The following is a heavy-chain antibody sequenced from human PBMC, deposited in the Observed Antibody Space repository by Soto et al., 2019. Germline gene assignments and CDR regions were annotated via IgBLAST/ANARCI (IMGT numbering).Heavy chain of an antibody. Sequence: ASVKVSCKTSGYDFTAYDINWVRQASGQGLEWMGWMNPINGATGSARRFQGRVSMTRNTATGTAYLELTSLRSDDTGVYYCGRGPSPRAPAGGTPYYYAMDVWGQGTTVTVSS. CDR1: GYDFTAYD. CDR2: MNPINGAT. D-gene: IGHD6-13*01. CDR3: GRGPSPRAPAGGTPYYYAMDV. V-gene: IGHV1-8*02. J-gene: IGHJ6*02.